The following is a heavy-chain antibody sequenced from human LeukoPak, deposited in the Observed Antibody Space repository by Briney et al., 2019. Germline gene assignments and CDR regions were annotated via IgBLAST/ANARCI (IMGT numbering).Heavy chain of an antibody. D-gene: IGHD3-22*01. J-gene: IGHJ4*02. V-gene: IGHV3-15*01. CDR2: SKSKTDGGAI. CDR3: YYEGF. CDR1: GFIFKNAW. Sequence: PGGSLRLSCAASGFIFKNAWLSWARQAPGKGLEWVGRSKSKTDGGAIDYAAPVKGRFTISRDDSRSMLFLQVSSLKTEDTAVYHCYYEGFWGQGTLVTVSS.